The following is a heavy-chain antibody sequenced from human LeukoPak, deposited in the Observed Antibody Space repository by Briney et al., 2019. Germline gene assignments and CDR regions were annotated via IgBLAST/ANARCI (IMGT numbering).Heavy chain of an antibody. J-gene: IGHJ4*02. CDR3: ARHEYSSSWYFSDY. D-gene: IGHD6-13*01. Sequence: SETLSLTCTVSGGPTTSYYWSWIRQPPGKGLEWIGYIYYSGSTKYNPSLESRVTISVDTSKNQFSLKLSSVTAADTAVYYCARHEYSSSWYFSDYWGQGTLVTVSS. CDR1: GGPTTSYY. CDR2: IYYSGST. V-gene: IGHV4-59*08.